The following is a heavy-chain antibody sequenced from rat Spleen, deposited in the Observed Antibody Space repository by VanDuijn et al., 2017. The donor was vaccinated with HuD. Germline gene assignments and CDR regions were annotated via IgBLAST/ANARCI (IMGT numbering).Heavy chain of an antibody. CDR2: ITNTGGAT. J-gene: IGHJ2*01. CDR1: GFTFNNYW. Sequence: EVQLMESGGGLVQPGRSLKLSCVASGFTFNNYWMTWVRQAPGKGLEWIASITNTGGATYYPDSGKGRFTISRDTAKSTLYLQMNSLRSEDTATYYCTRDSYRSYVSHYWGQGVMVTVSS. V-gene: IGHV5-31*01. D-gene: IGHD1-8*01. CDR3: TRDSYRSYVSHY.